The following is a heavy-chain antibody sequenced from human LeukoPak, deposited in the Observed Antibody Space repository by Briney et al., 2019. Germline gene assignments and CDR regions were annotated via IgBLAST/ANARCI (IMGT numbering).Heavy chain of an antibody. CDR3: ARSGQQLVQDWFDP. J-gene: IGHJ5*02. V-gene: IGHV4-39*07. CDR1: GGSISSSSYY. CDR2: IYYSGST. Sequence: PSETLSLTCTVSGGSISSSSYYWGWIRQPPGKGLEWIGSIYYSGSTNYNPSLKSRVTISVDTSKNQFSLKLSSVTAADTAVYYCARSGQQLVQDWFDPWGQGTLVTVSS. D-gene: IGHD6-13*01.